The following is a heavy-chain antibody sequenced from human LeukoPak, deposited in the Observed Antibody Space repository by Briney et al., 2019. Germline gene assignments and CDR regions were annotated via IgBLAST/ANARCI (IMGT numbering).Heavy chain of an antibody. D-gene: IGHD3-10*01. CDR1: GYTFTAYY. J-gene: IGHJ4*02. CDR2: INPNNGGT. CDR3: ARVGGFGELS. Sequence: ASVKVSCKTSGYTFTAYYTLGVRQAPGQGPEWMGWINPNNGGTNYAQMFQGRVTMTRDTSISAAYMELSRLRSDDTAVYYCARVGGFGELSWGQGTLVTVSS. V-gene: IGHV1-2*02.